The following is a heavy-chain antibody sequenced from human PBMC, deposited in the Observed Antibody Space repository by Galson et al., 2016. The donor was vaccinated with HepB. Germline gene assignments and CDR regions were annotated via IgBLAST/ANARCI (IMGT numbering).Heavy chain of an antibody. J-gene: IGHJ4*02. Sequence: SVKVSCKASGYTFTTNGISWVRQAPGQGLEWVAWISAHNGDTNPAQKFQGRVTLTTDTSTRTAYMELRSLTSDDTAVYYCARDRDRSLDYWGQGTLVTVSS. D-gene: IGHD5-24*01. CDR3: ARDRDRSLDY. CDR2: ISAHNGDT. CDR1: GYTFTTNG. V-gene: IGHV1-18*04.